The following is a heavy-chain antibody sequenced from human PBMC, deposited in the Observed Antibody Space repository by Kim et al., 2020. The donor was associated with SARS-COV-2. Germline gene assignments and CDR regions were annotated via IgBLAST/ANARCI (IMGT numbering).Heavy chain of an antibody. J-gene: IGHJ4*01. CDR3: SRERDFYCVVDCYSFDY. CDR1: GGSISSYY. V-gene: IGHV4-59*01. D-gene: IGHD2-21*02. Sequence: SQTLSLTCTVSGGSISSYYWSWIRQPPGKGLEWIGYIYYSGSTNYKPSLKSRVTISVDTSKNQFSLKLTSVTAADTAVYYCSRERDFYCVVDCYSFDYWG. CDR2: IYYSGST.